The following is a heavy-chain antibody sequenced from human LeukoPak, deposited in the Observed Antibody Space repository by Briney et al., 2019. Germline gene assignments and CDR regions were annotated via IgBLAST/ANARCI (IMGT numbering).Heavy chain of an antibody. CDR3: ARNSGSYYKGWFDP. J-gene: IGHJ5*02. D-gene: IGHD1-26*01. Sequence: EASVKVSCKASGGTFSSYAISWVRQAPGQGLEWMGRIIPILGIANYAQKFQGRVTITADKSTSTAYMELSSLRSEDTAVYYCARNSGSYYKGWFDPWGQGTLVTVSS. CDR2: IIPILGIA. V-gene: IGHV1-69*04. CDR1: GGTFSSYA.